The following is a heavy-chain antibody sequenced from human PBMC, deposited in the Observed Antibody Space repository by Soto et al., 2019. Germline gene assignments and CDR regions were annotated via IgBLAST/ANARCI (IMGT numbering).Heavy chain of an antibody. CDR3: ARHAYYDILTGYSPPDAFDI. D-gene: IGHD3-9*01. V-gene: IGHV4-39*01. Sequence: SETLSLTCTVSGSSISSSSYYWGWIRQPPRKGLEWIGSIHYSGSIYYKPYLKSRVTIAVDTSKNQFSLKLSSVTAADTAVYYCARHAYYDILTGYSPPDAFDIWGQGTMVTV. CDR1: GSSISSSSYY. J-gene: IGHJ3*02. CDR2: IHYSGSI.